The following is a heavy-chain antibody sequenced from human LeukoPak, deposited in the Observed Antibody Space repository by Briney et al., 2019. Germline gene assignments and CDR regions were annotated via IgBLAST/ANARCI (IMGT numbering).Heavy chain of an antibody. D-gene: IGHD2-15*01. V-gene: IGHV3-15*01. CDR1: GFTFTNAW. CDR2: IKSKTDGGTT. J-gene: IGHJ4*02. CDR3: TNTVVVVASTGFDY. Sequence: GGSLRLSCAASGFTFTNAWMSWVRQAPGKGLEWVGRIKSKTDGGTTDYAAPVKDRFTISRDDSKNTLYLQMNSLETEDTAVYYCTNTVVVVASTGFDYWGQGTLVTVSS.